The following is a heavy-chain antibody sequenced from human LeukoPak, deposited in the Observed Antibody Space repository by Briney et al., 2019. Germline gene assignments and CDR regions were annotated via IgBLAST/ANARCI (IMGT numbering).Heavy chain of an antibody. D-gene: IGHD5-24*01. CDR3: AKDGERATITGDAAFDI. CDR1: GFTFSNYG. CDR2: IRHHGGNV. Sequence: GGSLRLSCGASGFTFSNYGMHWVRQAPGKGLEWVAFIRHHGGNVYYADSVKGRFTISRENSKNTLYLQMNSLRAEDTAVYYCAKDGERATITGDAAFDIWGQGTMVTVS. V-gene: IGHV3-30*02. J-gene: IGHJ3*02.